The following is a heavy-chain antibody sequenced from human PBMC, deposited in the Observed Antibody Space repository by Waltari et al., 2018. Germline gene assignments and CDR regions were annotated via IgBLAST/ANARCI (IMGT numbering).Heavy chain of an antibody. J-gene: IGHJ6*03. CDR1: GFIFSNHG. CDR2: IRGGGTST. Sequence: EVQLVESGGGLVQPGGSLRLSCAASGFIFSNHGMSWVRQAPGKGLAWVSLIRGGGTSTYYADSVKGRFTISRDNSKNTVFLQMNSRRAEDTAVYYCAKDRDSGSYYTDVWGKGTTVTVSS. CDR3: AKDRDSGSYYTDV. D-gene: IGHD1-26*01. V-gene: IGHV3-23*04.